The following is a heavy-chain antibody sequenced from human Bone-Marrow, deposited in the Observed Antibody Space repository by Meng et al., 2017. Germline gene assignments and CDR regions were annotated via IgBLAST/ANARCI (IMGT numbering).Heavy chain of an antibody. V-gene: IGHV3-11*04. D-gene: IGHD3-10*01. CDR3: ARVGAYGSGSYYNVRYYYYGMDV. CDR1: GFTFSDYY. J-gene: IGHJ6*02. Sequence: GESLKISCAASGFTFSDYYMSWIRQAPGKGLEWVSYISSSGSTIYYADSVKGRFTISRDNAKNSLYLQMNSLRAEDTAVYYCARVGAYGSGSYYNVRYYYYGMDVWGQGNTVNGAS. CDR2: ISSSGSTI.